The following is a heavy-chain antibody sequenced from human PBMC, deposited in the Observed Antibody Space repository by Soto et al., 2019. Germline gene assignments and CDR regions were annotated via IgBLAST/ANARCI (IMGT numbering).Heavy chain of an antibody. CDR3: ARVPGSSSETYYFDY. V-gene: IGHV1-2*04. CDR1: GYTFTGYY. CDR2: INPNSGGT. J-gene: IGHJ4*02. D-gene: IGHD6-6*01. Sequence: QVQLVQSGAEVTKPGASVKVSCKASGYTFTGYYMHWVRQAPGQGLEWMGWINPNSGGTNYAQKFQGWVTMTRDTSISTAYMELSRLRSDDTAVYYCARVPGSSSETYYFDYWGQGTLVTVSS.